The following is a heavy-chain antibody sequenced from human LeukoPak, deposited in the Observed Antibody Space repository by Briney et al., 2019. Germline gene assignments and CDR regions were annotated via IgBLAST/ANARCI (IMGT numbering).Heavy chain of an antibody. CDR3: AGGLGDWPRITIFGVEHYDYYGMDV. V-gene: IGHV4-59*01. CDR2: IYYSGST. CDR1: GGSISSYY. Sequence: SETLSLTCTVSGGSISSYYWSWIRQPPGKGLEWIGYIYYSGSTNYNPSLKSRVTISVDTSKNQFSLKLSSVTAADTAVYYCAGGLGDWPRITIFGVEHYDYYGMDVWGQGTTVTVSS. J-gene: IGHJ6*02. D-gene: IGHD3-3*01.